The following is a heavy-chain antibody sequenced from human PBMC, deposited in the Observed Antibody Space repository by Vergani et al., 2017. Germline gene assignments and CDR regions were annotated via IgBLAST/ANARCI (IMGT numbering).Heavy chain of an antibody. J-gene: IGHJ6*02. CDR3: AKANPRNSGYQYLDYYHAMDV. Sequence: EVQLLESGGDLVQPGGSLRLSCAASGFTFNTYAMNWVRQAPGKGLEWVSGISGSGGSTYYAGSVKGRFTISRDSSKNTLYLQMTSLSAGDTAVYYCAKANPRNSGYQYLDYYHAMDVWGQGTTVTVSS. CDR2: ISGSGGST. D-gene: IGHD5-12*01. V-gene: IGHV3-23*01. CDR1: GFTFNTYA.